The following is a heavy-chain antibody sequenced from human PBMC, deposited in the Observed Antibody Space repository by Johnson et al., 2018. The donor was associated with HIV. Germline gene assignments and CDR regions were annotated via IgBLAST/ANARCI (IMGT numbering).Heavy chain of an antibody. CDR3: ASGVTARAPLLI. V-gene: IGHV3-30*14. CDR2: ISYDGTNT. J-gene: IGHJ3*02. CDR1: DFTFSNNA. Sequence: QVQLVESGGGVVQPGRSLRLYCAASDFTFSNNAIHWVRQAPGKGLEWVAVISYDGTNTYYADSVRGRFTISRDNSRNTVSLQMIILRPKDTAMYYCASGVTARAPLLIWGQGTMVTVSS. D-gene: IGHD6-6*01.